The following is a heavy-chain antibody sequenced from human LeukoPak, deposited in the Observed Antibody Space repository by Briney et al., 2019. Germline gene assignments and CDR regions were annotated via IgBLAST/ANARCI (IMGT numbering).Heavy chain of an antibody. D-gene: IGHD3-3*01. Sequence: GGSLRLSCAASGFTFDDYAMHWVRQAPGKGLEWVSGISWNSGSIGYADSVKGRFTISRDNAKNSLYLQMNSLRADDTAVYYCARVQSGYYLDYWGRGTLVTVSS. CDR2: ISWNSGSI. V-gene: IGHV3-9*01. CDR3: ARVQSGYYLDY. CDR1: GFTFDDYA. J-gene: IGHJ4*02.